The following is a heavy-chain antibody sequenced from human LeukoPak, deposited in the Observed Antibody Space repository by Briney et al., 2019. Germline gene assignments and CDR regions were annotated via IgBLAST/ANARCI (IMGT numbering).Heavy chain of an antibody. Sequence: ASVKVSCKASGYTFTSYGISWVRQAPGQGLEWMGRISAYNGNTNYAQKLQGRVTMTTDTSTSTAYMELRSLRSDDTAVYYCARDSSHYYDSSGYYVWGQGTLVTVSS. D-gene: IGHD3-22*01. J-gene: IGHJ4*02. CDR2: ISAYNGNT. CDR1: GYTFTSYG. CDR3: ARDSSHYYDSSGYYV. V-gene: IGHV1-18*01.